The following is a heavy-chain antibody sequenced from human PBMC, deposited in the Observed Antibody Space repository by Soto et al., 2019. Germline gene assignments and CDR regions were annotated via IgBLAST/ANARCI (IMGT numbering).Heavy chain of an antibody. J-gene: IGHJ6*03. Sequence: GGSLRLSCAASGFTVSSNYMSWVRQAPGKGLEWVSVIYSGGSTYYADSVKGRFTISRDNSKNTLYLQMNSLRAEDTAVYYCASHSSSWKGHYYYYYYMDVWGKGTTVTVSS. CDR2: IYSGGST. CDR3: ASHSSSWKGHYYYYYYMDV. V-gene: IGHV3-66*04. D-gene: IGHD6-13*01. CDR1: GFTVSSNY.